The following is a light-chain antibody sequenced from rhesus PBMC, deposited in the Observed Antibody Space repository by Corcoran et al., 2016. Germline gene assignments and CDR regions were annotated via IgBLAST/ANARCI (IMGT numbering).Light chain of an antibody. CDR2: YAS. V-gene: IGKV1-37*01. Sequence: DIQMTQSPSSLSASVGDRVTITCRASQGISSYLAWYQQQPGKAPKPLIYYASNLESGVPSRFSGSGSGTEFTLTISSLQPEDFATYYCQQYNSAPYSFGQGTKVEIK. CDR1: QGISSY. J-gene: IGKJ2*01. CDR3: QQYNSAPYS.